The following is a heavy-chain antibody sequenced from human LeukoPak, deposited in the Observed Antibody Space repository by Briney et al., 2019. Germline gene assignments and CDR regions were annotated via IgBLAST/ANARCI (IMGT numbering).Heavy chain of an antibody. J-gene: IGHJ4*02. CDR2: IYWNDDK. D-gene: IGHD3-10*01. Sequence: SGPTLVNPTQTLTLTCTFSGFSLSTSGVGVGWIRQPPGKALEWLALIYWNDDKRYSPSLKSRLTITKDTSKNQVVLTMTNMDPVDTATYYCAHIPIWFGVPDLYFDYWGQGTLVTVSS. CDR3: AHIPIWFGVPDLYFDY. V-gene: IGHV2-5*01. CDR1: GFSLSTSGVG.